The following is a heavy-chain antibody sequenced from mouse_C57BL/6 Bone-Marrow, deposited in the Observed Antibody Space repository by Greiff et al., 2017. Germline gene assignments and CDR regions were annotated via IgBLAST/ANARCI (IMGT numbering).Heavy chain of an antibody. CDR1: GYTFTSYW. V-gene: IGHV1-72*01. D-gene: IGHD1-1*01. CDR2: IDPYSGGT. Sequence: QVQLQQPGAELVKPGASVKLSCKASGYTFTSYWMHWVKQRPGRGLEWIGRIDPYSGGTKYNEKFKSKATLTVDTPSSTAYMQLSSLTSEDSAIYDCASVDIFTTVAQDYWGQGTTLTVSS. J-gene: IGHJ2*01. CDR3: ASVDIFTTVAQDY.